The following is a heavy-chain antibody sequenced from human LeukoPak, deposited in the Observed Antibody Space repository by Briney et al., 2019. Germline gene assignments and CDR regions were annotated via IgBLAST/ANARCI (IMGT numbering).Heavy chain of an antibody. V-gene: IGHV4-34*01. Sequence: SETLSLTCAVYGGSFSGYYWSWIRQPPGKGLEWIGEINHSGSTNYNPSLKSRVTISVDTSKDQFSLKLSSVTAADTAVYYCASIPYYDFWSGYYTWGRGTLVTVSS. CDR3: ASIPYYDFWSGYYT. J-gene: IGHJ5*02. D-gene: IGHD3-3*01. CDR2: INHSGST. CDR1: GGSFSGYY.